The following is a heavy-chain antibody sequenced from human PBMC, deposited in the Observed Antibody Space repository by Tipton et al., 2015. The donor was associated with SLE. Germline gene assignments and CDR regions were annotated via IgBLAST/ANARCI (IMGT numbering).Heavy chain of an antibody. D-gene: IGHD3-16*02. J-gene: IGHJ3*02. CDR1: GGSISSYY. V-gene: IGHV4-4*07. CDR2: IYTSGST. CDR3: ARDLGITFGGVIVTGDAFDI. Sequence: TLSLTCTVSGGSISSYYWSWIRQPAGKGLEWIGRIYTSGSTNYNPSLKSRVTMSVDTSKNQFSLKLSSVTAADTAVYYCARDLGITFGGVIVTGDAFDIWGQGTMVTVSS.